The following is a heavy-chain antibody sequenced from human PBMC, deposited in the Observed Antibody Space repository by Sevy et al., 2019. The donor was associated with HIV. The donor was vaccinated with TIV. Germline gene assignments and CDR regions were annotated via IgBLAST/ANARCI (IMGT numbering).Heavy chain of an antibody. V-gene: IGHV4-31*03. Sequence: SETLSLTCTVSGGSISSGGYYWSWIRQHPGKGLEWIGYIYYSGRTYYNPSLKSRVTISVDTSKNQFSLKLSSVTAADTAVYYCARSGVLFGSGSYYNKSYYYYYGMDVWGQGTTVTISS. CDR3: ARSGVLFGSGSYYNKSYYYYYGMDV. CDR1: GGSISSGGYY. CDR2: IYYSGRT. D-gene: IGHD3-10*01. J-gene: IGHJ6*02.